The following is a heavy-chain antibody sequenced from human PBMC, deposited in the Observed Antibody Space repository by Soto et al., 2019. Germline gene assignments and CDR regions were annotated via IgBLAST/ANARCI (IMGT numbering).Heavy chain of an antibody. CDR2: INHSGST. J-gene: IGHJ4*02. V-gene: IGHV4-34*01. Sequence: QVQLQQWGAGLLKPSETLSLTCAVYGGSFSGYYWSWIRQPPGKGLEWIGEINHSGSTNYNPSLKTRVTISVDTSKNQFSLKLSSVTAADTAVYYCARRVTIFGVARTTFDYWGQGTLVTVSS. CDR3: ARRVTIFGVARTTFDY. D-gene: IGHD3-3*01. CDR1: GGSFSGYY.